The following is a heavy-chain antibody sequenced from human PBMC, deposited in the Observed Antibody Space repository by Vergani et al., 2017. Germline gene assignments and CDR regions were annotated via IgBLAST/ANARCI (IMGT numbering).Heavy chain of an antibody. CDR2: IIPIFGTA. J-gene: IGHJ6*02. D-gene: IGHD3-3*01. CDR1: GGTFGSYA. Sequence: QVQLVQSGAEVKKPGSSVKVSCKASGGTFGSYAISWVRQAPGQGLEWMGGIIPIFGTANYAQKFQGRVTITADESTSTAYIELSSLRSEDTAVYYCASRDITIFGVVIIRGYYYYGMDVWGQGTTVTVSS. V-gene: IGHV1-69*01. CDR3: ASRDITIFGVVIIRGYYYYGMDV.